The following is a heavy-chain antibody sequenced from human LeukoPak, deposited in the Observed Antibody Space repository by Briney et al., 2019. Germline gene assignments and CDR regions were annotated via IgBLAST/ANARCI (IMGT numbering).Heavy chain of an antibody. CDR3: ARDRSARFLEWLPYGMGV. CDR1: GFTFSSYS. Sequence: GGSLRLSCAASGFTFSSYSMNWVRQAPGKGLEWVSSISSSSSYIYYADSVKGRFTISRDNAKNSLYLQMNSLRAEDTAVYYCARDRSARFLEWLPYGMGVWGQGTTVTVSS. V-gene: IGHV3-21*01. CDR2: ISSSSSYI. D-gene: IGHD3-3*01. J-gene: IGHJ6*02.